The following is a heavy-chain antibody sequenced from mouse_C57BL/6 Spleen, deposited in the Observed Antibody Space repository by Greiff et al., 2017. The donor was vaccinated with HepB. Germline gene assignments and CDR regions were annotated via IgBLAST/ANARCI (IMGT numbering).Heavy chain of an antibody. CDR3: ARISPYYYAMDY. CDR2: IDPSDSYT. J-gene: IGHJ4*01. V-gene: IGHV1-69*01. D-gene: IGHD6-1*01. CDR1: GYTFTSYW. Sequence: QVQLQQPGAELVMPGASVKLSCKASGYTFTSYWMHWVKQRPGQGLEWIGEIDPSDSYTNYNQKFKGKSTLTVDKSSSTAYMQLSSLTAEDAAVYYCARISPYYYAMDYWGQGTSVTVSS.